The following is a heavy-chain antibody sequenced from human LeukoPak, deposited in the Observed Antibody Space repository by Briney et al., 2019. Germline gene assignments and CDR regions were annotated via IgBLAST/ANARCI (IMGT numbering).Heavy chain of an antibody. CDR1: GFTFSSYA. CDR2: ISYDGSNK. Sequence: PGGSLRPSCAASGFTFSSYAMHWVRQAPGKGLEWVAVISYDGSNKYYADSVKGRFTISRDNSKNTLYLQMNSLRAEDTAVYYCASGGYSGYENRDWGQGTLVTVSS. CDR3: ASGGYSGYENRD. V-gene: IGHV3-30*04. J-gene: IGHJ4*02. D-gene: IGHD5-12*01.